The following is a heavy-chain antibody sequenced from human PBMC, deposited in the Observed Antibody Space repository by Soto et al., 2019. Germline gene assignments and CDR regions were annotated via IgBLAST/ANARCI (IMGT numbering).Heavy chain of an antibody. D-gene: IGHD5-12*01. CDR2: IISIYGTA. CDR3: ARARLKARDAFDI. V-gene: IGHV1-69*13. CDR1: GGTFSSYA. J-gene: IGHJ3*02. Sequence: GASVKVSCKASGGTFSSYAISWVRQAAGQGLEWMGGIISIYGTANYAQKFQGRVTITADESTSTAYMELSSLRSEDTAVYYCARARLKARDAFDIWGQGTMVTVSS.